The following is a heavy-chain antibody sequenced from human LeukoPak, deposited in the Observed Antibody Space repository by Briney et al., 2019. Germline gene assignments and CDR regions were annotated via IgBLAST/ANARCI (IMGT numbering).Heavy chain of an antibody. V-gene: IGHV3-7*01. CDR2: IKQDGSEK. Sequence: PGGSLRLSCAASGFTVSGNHMSWVRQAPGKGLEWVANIKQDGSEKYYVDSVKGRFTISRDNAKNSLYLQMNSLRAEDTAVYYCARTVVVPAAIVGAFDYYYGMDVWGQGTTVTVSS. CDR1: GFTVSGNH. CDR3: ARTVVVPAAIVGAFDYYYGMDV. J-gene: IGHJ6*02. D-gene: IGHD2-2*01.